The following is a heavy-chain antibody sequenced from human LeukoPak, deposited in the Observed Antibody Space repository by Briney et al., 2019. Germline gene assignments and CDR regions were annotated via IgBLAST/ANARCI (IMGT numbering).Heavy chain of an antibody. V-gene: IGHV3-7*01. Sequence: GGSLRLSCAASVFTFSSYWMSWVRQAPGKGLEWVANIKQDGSEKYYVDSVKGRFTISRDNAKNSLYLQMNSLRAEDTAVYYCARDEAAAGQDYWGQGTLVTVSS. CDR2: IKQDGSEK. D-gene: IGHD6-13*01. CDR3: ARDEAAAGQDY. CDR1: VFTFSSYW. J-gene: IGHJ4*02.